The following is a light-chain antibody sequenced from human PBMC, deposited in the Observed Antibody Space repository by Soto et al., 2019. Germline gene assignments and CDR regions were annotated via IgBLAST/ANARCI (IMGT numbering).Light chain of an antibody. J-gene: IGLJ2*01. Sequence: QSVLTQSPSASASLGASVKLTCTLSSGHSNYAIAWHQLQPEKGPRYLMKLNSDGSHIKGDGIPDRFSGSSSGAERYLTISSLQSEDEADYYCQTWGTGIQVFGGGTKLAAL. V-gene: IGLV4-69*01. CDR2: LNSDGSH. CDR1: SGHSNYA. CDR3: QTWGTGIQV.